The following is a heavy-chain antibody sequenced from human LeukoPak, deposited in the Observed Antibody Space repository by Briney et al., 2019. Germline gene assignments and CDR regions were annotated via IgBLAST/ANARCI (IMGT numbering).Heavy chain of an antibody. CDR3: ANNQACGSTSCPSFAD. J-gene: IGHJ4*02. CDR2: ISDRGSYI. D-gene: IGHD2-2*01. V-gene: IGHV3-21*01. CDR1: GFTFNTYS. Sequence: GGSLRLSCTASGFTFNTYSMNWVRLAPGKGLEWVASISDRGSYIYYADSVKGRFTISRDNAKNSLYLQMNSLRADDTAVYYCANNQACGSTSCPSFADGGQGTLVTVPP.